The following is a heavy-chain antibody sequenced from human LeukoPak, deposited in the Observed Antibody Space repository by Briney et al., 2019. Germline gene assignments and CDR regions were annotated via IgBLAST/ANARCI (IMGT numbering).Heavy chain of an antibody. CDR1: GFTFSGSA. CDR3: TRPYFRGDYQDSSGLGFDY. D-gene: IGHD3-22*01. J-gene: IGHJ4*02. CDR2: IRGKANTYAT. V-gene: IGHV3-73*01. Sequence: GGSLRLSCAASGFTFSGSAMLWVRQASGRGLEWVGRIRGKANTYATAYAASVKGRFTISRDDSNNTVYLEMNSLKTEDTALYYCTRPYFRGDYQDSSGLGFDYWGQGTLVTVSS.